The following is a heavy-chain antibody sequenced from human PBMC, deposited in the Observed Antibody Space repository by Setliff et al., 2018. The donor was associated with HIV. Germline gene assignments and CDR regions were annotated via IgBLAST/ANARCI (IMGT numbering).Heavy chain of an antibody. CDR3: ARHAAGPDGPFDY. CDR1: GYSMSSGYY. J-gene: IGHJ4*02. CDR2: VYHTGST. Sequence: SETLSLTCGVSGYSMSSGYYWGWIRQPPGKGLEWIGNVYHTGSTYYNPSLKSRVTISVDTSKNQFSLKLSAVIAADTAVYYCARHAAGPDGPFDYWGQGTLVTVS. D-gene: IGHD2-2*01. V-gene: IGHV4-38-2*01.